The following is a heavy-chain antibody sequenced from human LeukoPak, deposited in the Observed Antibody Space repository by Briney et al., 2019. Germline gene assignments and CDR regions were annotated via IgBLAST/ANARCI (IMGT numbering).Heavy chain of an antibody. J-gene: IGHJ4*02. D-gene: IGHD3-9*01. CDR3: ARDRDWLYYFDY. CDR2: IYYSGST. V-gene: IGHV4-59*12. Sequence: PSETLSLTCTVSGGSISSYYWSWIRQPPGKGLEWIGYIYYSGSTNYNPSLKSRVTISVDTSKNQFSLKLSSVTAADTAVYYCARDRDWLYYFDYWSQGTLVTVSS. CDR1: GGSISSYY.